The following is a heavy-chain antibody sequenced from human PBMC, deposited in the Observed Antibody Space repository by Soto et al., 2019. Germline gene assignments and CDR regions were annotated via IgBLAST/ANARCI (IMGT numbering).Heavy chain of an antibody. J-gene: IGHJ6*02. CDR3: AIATAVAAAIVSGLDV. CDR1: GDSISRRNW. V-gene: IGHV4-4*02. CDR2: IHHSGST. Sequence: QVQLQESGPGLVKPSGTLSLSCAVSGDSISRRNWWSWVRQSPGQGLEWIGEIHHSGSTNYNLSLKSRVTISIDKSKNHFSLSLTSVTAADTAVYYCAIATAVAAAIVSGLDVWGQGTAVTVSS. D-gene: IGHD2-21*02.